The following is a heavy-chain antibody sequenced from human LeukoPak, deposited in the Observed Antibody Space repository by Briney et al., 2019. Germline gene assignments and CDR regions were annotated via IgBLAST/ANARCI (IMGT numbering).Heavy chain of an antibody. Sequence: GGSLRLSCAASGFTFSSYGMHWVRQAPGKGLEWVAFIRYDGSNKYYADSVKGRFTISRDNSKNTLYLQMNSLRAEDTAVYYCATLPRDYYYGMDVWGQGTTVTVSS. CDR2: IRYDGSNK. J-gene: IGHJ6*02. CDR1: GFTFSSYG. CDR3: ATLPRDYYYGMDV. V-gene: IGHV3-30*02.